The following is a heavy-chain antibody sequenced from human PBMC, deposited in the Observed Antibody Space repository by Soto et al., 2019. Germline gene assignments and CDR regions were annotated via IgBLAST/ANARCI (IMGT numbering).Heavy chain of an antibody. Sequence: SVKVSCKASGGTFXTFPINWVRQAPGQGLEWMGAILPVSGTTNYAQKFQGRVTFSADESTTTAYMEVSSLRSEDTAVYYCARDRTGTTLGYFDYWGQGTLVTVSS. CDR1: GGTFXTFP. CDR2: ILPVSGTT. J-gene: IGHJ4*02. CDR3: ARDRTGTTLGYFDY. V-gene: IGHV1-69*13. D-gene: IGHD1-7*01.